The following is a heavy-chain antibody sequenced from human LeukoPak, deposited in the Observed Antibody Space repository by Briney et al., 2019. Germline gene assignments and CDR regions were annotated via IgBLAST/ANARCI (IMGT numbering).Heavy chain of an antibody. J-gene: IGHJ4*02. D-gene: IGHD6-13*01. CDR3: ARVPRIAAAGKLDY. Sequence: SETLSLTCTVSGGSISSGDYYWSWIRQPPGKGLEWIVYIYYSGSTYYNPSLKSRVTISVDTSKNQFSLKLSSVTAADTAVYYCARVPRIAAAGKLDYWGQGTLVTVSS. CDR2: IYYSGST. V-gene: IGHV4-30-4*01. CDR1: GGSISSGDYY.